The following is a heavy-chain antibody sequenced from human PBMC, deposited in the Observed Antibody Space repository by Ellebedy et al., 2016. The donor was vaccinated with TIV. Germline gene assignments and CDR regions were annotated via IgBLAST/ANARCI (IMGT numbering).Heavy chain of an antibody. J-gene: IGHJ3*02. V-gene: IGHV3-7*01. CDR2: IKQDGSEK. Sequence: GESLKISXVASGFPFSSYWMTWVRQAPGKGLEWVANIKQDGSEKYYVDSVRGRFSISRDNAKNSLYLQMNSLRAEDTAVYYCARRLYGPGAFDIWGLGTMVIVSS. D-gene: IGHD3-10*01. CDR1: GFPFSSYW. CDR3: ARRLYGPGAFDI.